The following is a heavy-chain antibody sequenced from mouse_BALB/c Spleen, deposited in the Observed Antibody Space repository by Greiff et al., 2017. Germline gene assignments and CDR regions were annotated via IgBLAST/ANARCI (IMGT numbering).Heavy chain of an antibody. CDR1: GYTFTSYW. V-gene: IGHV1S81*02. CDR2: INPSNGRT. D-gene: IGHD2-14*01. CDR3: ARKGYDVGDY. J-gene: IGHJ4*01. Sequence: VKLQQPGAELVKPGASVKLSCKASGYTFTSYWMHWVKQRPGQGLEWIGEINPSNGRTNYNEKFKSKATLTVDKSSSTAYMQLSSLTSEDSAVYYCARKGYDVGDYWGQGTSVTVSS.